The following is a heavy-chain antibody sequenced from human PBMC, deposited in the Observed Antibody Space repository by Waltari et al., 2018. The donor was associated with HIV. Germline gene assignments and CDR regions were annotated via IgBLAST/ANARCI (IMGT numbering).Heavy chain of an antibody. Sequence: QVQLVQSGPEIKKPRASVRVSCKASGYSFIDFDINCVRRAPGRGLEWVGWMNPDNGDAGYGRRFKGRFTLTRDTSTDTAYMEVDNLKSEDTAIYYCTKGRRGALFGDEWGQGTLITVSS. CDR3: TKGRRGALFGDE. CDR2: MNPDNGDA. D-gene: IGHD3-3*01. J-gene: IGHJ4*02. V-gene: IGHV1-8*01. CDR1: GYSFIDFD.